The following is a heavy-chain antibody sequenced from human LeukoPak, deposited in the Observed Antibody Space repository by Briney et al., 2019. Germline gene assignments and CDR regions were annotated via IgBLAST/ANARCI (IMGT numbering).Heavy chain of an antibody. CDR1: GYTFTGYY. CDR2: INPNSGGT. D-gene: IGHD1-26*01. V-gene: IGHV1-2*04. J-gene: IGHJ4*02. Sequence: ASVKVSCKASGYTFTGYYMHWVRQAPGQGLEWMGWINPNSGGTNYAQMFRGWVTMTRDTSISTAYMELSRLRSDDTAVYYCARAVSGSYLIYFDYWGQGTLVTVSS. CDR3: ARAVSGSYLIYFDY.